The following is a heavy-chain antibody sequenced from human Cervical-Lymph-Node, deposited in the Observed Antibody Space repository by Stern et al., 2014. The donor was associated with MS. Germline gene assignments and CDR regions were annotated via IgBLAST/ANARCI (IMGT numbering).Heavy chain of an antibody. CDR1: GFSFSNYW. J-gene: IGHJ4*02. CDR3: ATLGWADY. CDR2: IDSDGSTT. V-gene: IGHV3-74*02. Sequence: EDQLVESGGGLVQPGGSLRLSCAASGFSFSNYWMHWVRQAPGKGPVWVSRIDSDGSTTGYADSVKGRFTISRDNAKNTLYLQMNSLRAEDTAVYYCATLGWADYWGQGTLVTVSS. D-gene: IGHD5-24*01.